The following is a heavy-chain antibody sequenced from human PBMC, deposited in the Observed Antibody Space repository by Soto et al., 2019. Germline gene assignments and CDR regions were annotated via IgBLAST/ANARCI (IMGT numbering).Heavy chain of an antibody. Sequence: EVQLLESGGGLVQPGGSLRLSCAASGFTFSSYAMSWVRQAPGKGLEWVSAISGSGGSTYYAASVKGRFTISRDNSKNTLYLQMNSLRAEDTAVYYCVKGRLRLGELRYWGQGTLVTVSS. CDR2: ISGSGGST. D-gene: IGHD3-16*01. V-gene: IGHV3-23*01. CDR3: VKGRLRLGELRY. CDR1: GFTFSSYA. J-gene: IGHJ4*02.